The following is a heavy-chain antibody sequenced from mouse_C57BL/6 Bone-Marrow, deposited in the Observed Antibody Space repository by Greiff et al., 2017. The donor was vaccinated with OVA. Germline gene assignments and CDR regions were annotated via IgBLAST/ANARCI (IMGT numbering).Heavy chain of an antibody. Sequence: QVQLQQPGAELVKPGASVKVSCKASGYTFTSYWMHWVKQRPGQGLEWIGRIHTSDSDPNYHQKFKGKATLTVDKSSSTAYMQLSSLTSEDSAVYYCAIDGSSTAYYFDYWGQGTTLTVSS. CDR3: AIDGSSTAYYFDY. V-gene: IGHV1-74*01. CDR2: IHTSDSDP. D-gene: IGHD1-1*01. CDR1: GYTFTSYW. J-gene: IGHJ2*01.